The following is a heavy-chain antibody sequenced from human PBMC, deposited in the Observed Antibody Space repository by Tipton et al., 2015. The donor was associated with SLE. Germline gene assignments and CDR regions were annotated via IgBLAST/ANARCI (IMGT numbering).Heavy chain of an antibody. CDR3: VERTGEN. V-gene: IGHV4-38-2*02. D-gene: IGHD3/OR15-3a*01. CDR2: ISYSGGT. CDR1: GFSISSAYY. J-gene: IGHJ4*02. Sequence: LRLSCSVSGFSISSAYYWGWIRQPPGKGLEFIGTISYSGGTDYNPSLKSRVTISLEMSKNQFSLKLNSMTAADTAVYYCVERTGENWGQGTLVTVSS.